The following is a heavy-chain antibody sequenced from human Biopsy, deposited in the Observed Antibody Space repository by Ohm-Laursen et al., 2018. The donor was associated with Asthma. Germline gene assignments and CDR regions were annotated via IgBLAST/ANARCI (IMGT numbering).Heavy chain of an antibody. V-gene: IGHV1-18*01. CDR3: ARAVDFSHYYGIDV. CDR1: GYTFNSAG. J-gene: IGHJ6*02. D-gene: IGHD4-23*01. CDR2: ISVYNGNT. Sequence: ASVKVSCKPSGYTFNSAGITWVRQAPGQGLEWMGWISVYNGNTKVAQKLQDRVTMITDTSTSTAYMEMRSLRSDDTAAYFCARAVDFSHYYGIDVWGQGTTVTVS.